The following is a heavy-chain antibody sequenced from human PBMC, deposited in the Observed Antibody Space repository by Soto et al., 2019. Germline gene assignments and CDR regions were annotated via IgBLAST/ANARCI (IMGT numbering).Heavy chain of an antibody. CDR1: GFSVSTSGAG. V-gene: IGHV2-5*02. Sequence: QITLKESGPSLVQPTQPLTLTCTFSGFSVSTSGAGVAWIRQSPGKALEWLALIYWDNDKRDSPFLQSRVTITKDTSKNQVVLTITNMDPVDTATYYWTHKGGRGAGMDVWGQGTTVTVSS. CDR3: THKGGRGAGMDV. J-gene: IGHJ6*02. CDR2: IYWDNDK. D-gene: IGHD1-26*01.